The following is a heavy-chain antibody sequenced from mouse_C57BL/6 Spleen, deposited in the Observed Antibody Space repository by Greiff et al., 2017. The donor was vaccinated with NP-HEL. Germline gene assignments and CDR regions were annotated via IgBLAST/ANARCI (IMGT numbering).Heavy chain of an antibody. Sequence: VQLQQPGAELVKPGASVKLSCKASGYTFTSYWMHWVKQRPGQGLEWIGMIHPNSGSTNYNEKFKSKATLTVDKSSSTAYMQLSSLTSEDSAVYYCARSNYYGSSYKVGYFDYWGQGTTLTVSS. J-gene: IGHJ2*01. CDR2: IHPNSGST. V-gene: IGHV1-64*01. CDR1: GYTFTSYW. CDR3: ARSNYYGSSYKVGYFDY. D-gene: IGHD1-1*01.